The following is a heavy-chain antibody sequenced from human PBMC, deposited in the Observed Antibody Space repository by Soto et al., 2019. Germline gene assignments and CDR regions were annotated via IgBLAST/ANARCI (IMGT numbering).Heavy chain of an antibody. V-gene: IGHV4-59*02. Sequence: QMQLQASGPGLVKPSETLSLTCNVSGASVSHGYRSWIRQPPGKALEWIGFMYFGGSFNYNPSLTSRATISVETSKNQFSMKLTSVTASDTAVYYCARSYYDSTGFAVDPWGQGTLVTVSS. CDR1: GASVSHGY. J-gene: IGHJ5*02. D-gene: IGHD3-22*01. CDR3: ARSYYDSTGFAVDP. CDR2: MYFGGSF.